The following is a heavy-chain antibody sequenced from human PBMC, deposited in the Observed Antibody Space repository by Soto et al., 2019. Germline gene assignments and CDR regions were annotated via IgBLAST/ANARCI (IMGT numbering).Heavy chain of an antibody. Sequence: QVQLQESGPGLVKPSETLSLTCTVSGGSISSYYWNWIRQPPGKGLEWIGYIYYSGSTNYNPSLRSRVTISVDTSNNQCSLRLSSVTAADTAVYYCARDRVAAAGMDVWGQGTTVTVSS. V-gene: IGHV4-59*01. CDR2: IYYSGST. CDR1: GGSISSYY. CDR3: ARDRVAAAGMDV. J-gene: IGHJ6*02. D-gene: IGHD6-13*01.